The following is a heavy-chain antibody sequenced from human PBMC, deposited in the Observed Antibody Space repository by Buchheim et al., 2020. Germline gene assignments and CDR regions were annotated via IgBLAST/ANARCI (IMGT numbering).Heavy chain of an antibody. J-gene: IGHJ4*02. CDR3: VSGSSSMGPRFDY. Sequence: QVQLVESGGGVVQPGRSLRLSCAASGFTFSSYGMHWVRQAPGKGLEWVAVISYDGSNKYYADSVKGRFTISRDNSKNTLYLQMNSLRAEDTAVYYCVSGSSSMGPRFDYWGQGTL. CDR2: ISYDGSNK. V-gene: IGHV3-30*03. CDR1: GFTFSSYG. D-gene: IGHD6-13*01.